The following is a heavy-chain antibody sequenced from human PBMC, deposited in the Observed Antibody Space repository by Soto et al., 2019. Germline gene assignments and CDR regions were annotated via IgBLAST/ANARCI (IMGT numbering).Heavy chain of an antibody. V-gene: IGHV1-2*04. CDR3: ARGDSLGYCSSTSCYYYYGMDV. J-gene: IGHJ6*02. CDR2: INPNSGGT. Sequence: ASVKVSCKASGYTFTGYYMHWVRQAPGQGLEWMGWINPNSGGTNYAQKFQGWVTMTRDTSISTAYMELGRLRSDDTAVYYCARGDSLGYCSSTSCYYYYGMDVWGQGTTVTVSS. CDR1: GYTFTGYY. D-gene: IGHD2-2*01.